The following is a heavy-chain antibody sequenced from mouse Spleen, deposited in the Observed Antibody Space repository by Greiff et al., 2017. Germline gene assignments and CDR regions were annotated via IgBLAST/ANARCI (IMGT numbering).Heavy chain of an antibody. Sequence: QVQLKQSGPELVKPGASVKISCKASGYAFSSSWMNWVKQRPGKGLEWIGRIYPGDGDTNYNGKFKGKATLTADKSSSTAYMQLSSLTSEDSAVYFCAREAIYYYGSYYFDYWGQGTTLTVSS. V-gene: IGHV1-82*01. D-gene: IGHD1-1*01. J-gene: IGHJ2*01. CDR1: GYAFSSSW. CDR2: IYPGDGDT. CDR3: AREAIYYYGSYYFDY.